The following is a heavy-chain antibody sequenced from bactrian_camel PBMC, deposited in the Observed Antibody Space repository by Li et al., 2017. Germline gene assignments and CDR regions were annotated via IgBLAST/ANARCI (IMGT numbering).Heavy chain of an antibody. D-gene: IGHD6*01. CDR3: AKIGDGGGWTEYNY. Sequence: VQLVESGGGLVQAGGSLRLSCATSGFTFSFYNMSWVRQAPGLEREQVAVIDSISMTSYSDTVKGRFTISKDNDKNTLYLQLNSLKTEDTAMYYCAKIGDGGGWTEYNYWGQGTQVTVS. J-gene: IGHJ4*01. CDR2: IDSISMT. CDR1: GFTFSFYN. V-gene: IGHV3S67*01.